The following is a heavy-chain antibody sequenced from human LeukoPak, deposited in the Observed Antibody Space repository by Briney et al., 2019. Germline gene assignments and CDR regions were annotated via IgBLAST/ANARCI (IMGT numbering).Heavy chain of an antibody. CDR3: ARGQQWLDDAFDI. CDR2: TYYRSKWYI. V-gene: IGHV6-1*01. J-gene: IGHJ3*02. D-gene: IGHD6-19*01. Sequence: SRALSLTFAISGDSVSINSAAWSWIRQSPSRGLEWLGWTYYRSKWYIDYAVSVKSRITINPDTSKNQFSLQLNSVTPEDTAVYYCARGQQWLDDAFDIWGQGTMVT. CDR1: GDSVSINSAA.